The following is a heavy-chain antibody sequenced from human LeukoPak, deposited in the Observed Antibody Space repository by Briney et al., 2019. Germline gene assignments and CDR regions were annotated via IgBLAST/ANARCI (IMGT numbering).Heavy chain of an antibody. D-gene: IGHD3-3*01. CDR3: VRSLERFGTRDY. J-gene: IGHJ4*02. CDR1: AFIFGAYW. CDR2: IKQDGSEK. Sequence: GGSLRLSCAASAFIFGAYWMTWVRQAPGKGLEWVANIKQDGSEKNYMDSVKGRFTISRDNAKKSLFLQMNSLTAEDTALYYCVRSLERFGTRDYWGQGTLVTVSS. V-gene: IGHV3-7*01.